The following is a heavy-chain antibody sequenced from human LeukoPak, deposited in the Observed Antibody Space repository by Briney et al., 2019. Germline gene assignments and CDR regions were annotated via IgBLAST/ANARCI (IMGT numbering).Heavy chain of an antibody. V-gene: IGHV3-48*02. CDR2: ISGSSSTI. CDR1: GFIFSPYG. CDR3: ARGGSSGYYPDY. D-gene: IGHD3-22*01. J-gene: IGHJ4*02. Sequence: GGSLRLSCAASGFIFSPYGMIWVRQAPGKGLEWVSYISGSSSTIHSADSVKGRFTISRDNAKDSVYLQMNSLRDEDTAVYYCARGGSSGYYPDYWGQGTLVTASS.